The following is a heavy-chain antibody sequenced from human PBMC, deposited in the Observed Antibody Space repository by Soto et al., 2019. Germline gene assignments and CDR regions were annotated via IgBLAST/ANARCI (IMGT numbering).Heavy chain of an antibody. CDR1: GFLLSTSGVG. Sequence: SGPTLVNPTQTLTVTCTFSGFLLSTSGVGVGWIRQPPGKALEWLAVIYWDDDKRYSPSLKSRLTITKDTSKNQVVLTMTNTDPVDTATYYCVHRLYGPFGYWGQGALVTVSS. CDR2: IYWDDDK. J-gene: IGHJ4*02. V-gene: IGHV2-5*02. CDR3: VHRLYGPFGY. D-gene: IGHD4-17*01.